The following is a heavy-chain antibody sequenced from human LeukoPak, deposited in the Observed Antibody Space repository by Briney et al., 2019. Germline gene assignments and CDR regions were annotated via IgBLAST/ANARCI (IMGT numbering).Heavy chain of an antibody. V-gene: IGHV4-39*01. D-gene: IGHD6-13*01. CDR3: ARHSRGPAAGPAFDY. J-gene: IGHJ4*01. Sequence: SETLSLTCTVSGGSISSSTYYWGWIRQPPGKGLEWIGSIYYSGSTYYNPSLKSRVTISVDTPKNQFSLSSVTAADTAVYYCARHSRGPAAGPAFDYWGQEPWSPSPQ. CDR1: GGSISSSTYY. CDR2: IYYSGST.